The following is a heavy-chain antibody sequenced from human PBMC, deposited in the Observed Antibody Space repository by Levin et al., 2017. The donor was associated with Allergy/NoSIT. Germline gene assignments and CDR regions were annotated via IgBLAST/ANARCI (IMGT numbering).Heavy chain of an antibody. CDR3: ARDMDGITMAYYYYYGMDV. CDR2: ISSSSSTI. J-gene: IGHJ6*02. V-gene: IGHV3-48*01. D-gene: IGHD3-10*01. CDR1: GFTFSSYS. Sequence: ASVKVSCAASGFTFSSYSMNWVRQAPGKGLEWVSYISSSSSTIYYADSVKGRFTISRDNAKNSLYLQMNSLRAEDTAVYYCARDMDGITMAYYYYYGMDVWGQGTTVTVSS.